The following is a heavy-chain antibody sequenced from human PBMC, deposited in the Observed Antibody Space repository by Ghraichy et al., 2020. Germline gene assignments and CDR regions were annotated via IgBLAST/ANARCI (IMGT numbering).Heavy chain of an antibody. CDR3: VKNGPLAFGKSAWFDP. D-gene: IGHD3-3*01. CDR1: GFTFSSYA. Sequence: GGSLRLSCSASGFTFSSYAMHWVRQAPGKGLEYVSAISSNGGSTYYADSVKGRFTISRDNSKNTLYLQMSSLRAEDTAVYYCVKNGPLAFGKSAWFDPWGQGTLVTVSS. J-gene: IGHJ5*02. V-gene: IGHV3-64D*06. CDR2: ISSNGGST.